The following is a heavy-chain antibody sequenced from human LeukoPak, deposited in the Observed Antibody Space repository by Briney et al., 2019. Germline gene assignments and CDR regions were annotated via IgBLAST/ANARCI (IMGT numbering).Heavy chain of an antibody. CDR3: ARTSGPYENDPTHDAFDI. CDR1: GFTFSSYD. CDR2: IWYDGSNK. D-gene: IGHD1-1*01. V-gene: IGHV3-33*01. J-gene: IGHJ3*02. Sequence: GGSLRLSCAASGFTFSSYDMHWARQAPGKGLEWVAVIWYDGSNKYYADSVKGRFTISRDNSKNTLYLQMYSLRAEDTAVYYWARTSGPYENDPTHDAFDIWGQGTMVTVSS.